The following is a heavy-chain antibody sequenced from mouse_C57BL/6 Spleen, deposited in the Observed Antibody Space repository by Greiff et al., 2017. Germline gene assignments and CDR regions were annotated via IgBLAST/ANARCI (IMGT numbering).Heavy chain of an antibody. J-gene: IGHJ2*01. CDR2: ISDGGSYT. CDR3: ARDDDYYFDC. Sequence: EVKLVESGGGLVKPGGSLKLSCAASGFTFSSYAMSWVRQTPEKRLEWVATISDGGSYTYYPDNVKGRFTISRDNAKNNLYLQMSHLKSEDTAMYYCARDDDYYFDCWGQGTTLTVSS. V-gene: IGHV5-4*01. CDR1: GFTFSSYA. D-gene: IGHD2-4*01.